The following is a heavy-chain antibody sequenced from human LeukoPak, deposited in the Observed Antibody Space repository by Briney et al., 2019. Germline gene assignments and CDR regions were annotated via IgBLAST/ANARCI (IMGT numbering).Heavy chain of an antibody. V-gene: IGHV3-23*01. CDR1: GFTFDIFG. CDR2: ISDSGGRK. J-gene: IGHJ6*04. Sequence: QPGGSLRLPCAASGFTFDIFGMSWVRQAPGKGLEWVAGISDSGGRKYYADAVKGRFTISRDNSKNTLFLQMNSLRAEDTAVYYCARENWNYGWDVWGKGTTVTVSS. CDR3: ARENWNYGWDV. D-gene: IGHD1-1*01.